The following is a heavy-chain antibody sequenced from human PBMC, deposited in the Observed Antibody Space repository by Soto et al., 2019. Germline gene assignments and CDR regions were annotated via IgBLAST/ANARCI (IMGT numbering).Heavy chain of an antibody. V-gene: IGHV3-23*01. CDR1: GIPFIGYA. CDR2: ISGSGGST. CDR3: AKDFRTAMVDY. J-gene: IGHJ4*02. D-gene: IGHD5-18*01. Sequence: GGSLRLPCAAAGIPFIGYAMRWVRQAPGKGLEWVSAISGSGGSTYYADSVKGRFTISRDNSKNTLYLQMNSLRAEDTAVYYCAKDFRTAMVDYWGQGTLVTVSS.